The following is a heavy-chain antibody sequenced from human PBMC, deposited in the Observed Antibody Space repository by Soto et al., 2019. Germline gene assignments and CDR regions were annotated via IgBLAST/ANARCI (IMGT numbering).Heavy chain of an antibody. Sequence: GGSLRLSCAASGFTFSSYAMSWVRQAPGKGLEWVSAISGSGGSTYYADSVKGRFTISRDNSKNTLYLQMNSLRAEDTAVYYCARDLQGLNGDPYSSGWYYFDYWGQGTLVTVSS. CDR1: GFTFSSYA. CDR3: ARDLQGLNGDPYSSGWYYFDY. V-gene: IGHV3-23*01. D-gene: IGHD6-19*01. J-gene: IGHJ4*02. CDR2: ISGSGGST.